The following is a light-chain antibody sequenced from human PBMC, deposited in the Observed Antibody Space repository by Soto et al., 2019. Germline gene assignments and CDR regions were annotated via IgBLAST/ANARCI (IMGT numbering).Light chain of an antibody. V-gene: IGKV1-5*03. CDR2: KAS. Sequence: DIQMTQSPSTLSASVGDRVTITCRASQSVSIWLAWYQQKPGKAPSLLIYKASSLESGVPSRFSGSGSGTEFTLTISSPQPEDFATYYCQQYDTFSSFTFGGGTKVDIK. CDR1: QSVSIW. J-gene: IGKJ4*01. CDR3: QQYDTFSSFT.